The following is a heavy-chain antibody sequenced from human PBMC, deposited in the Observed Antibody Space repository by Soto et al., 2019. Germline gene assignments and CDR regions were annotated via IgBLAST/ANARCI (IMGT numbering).Heavy chain of an antibody. CDR1: GFTFGGYA. CDR2: IRSKAYGGTA. CDR3: TRGRYSSSWYSGDYYYGMDV. J-gene: IGHJ6*02. Sequence: PGGSLRLSCTASGFTFGGYAISGFRQAPAKGLEWGGFIRSKAYGGTAEYAASVKGRFTISRHDSKSIDYLQMNSLTTEDTAEYYCTRGRYSSSWYSGDYYYGMDVWGQGTKVTLS. V-gene: IGHV3-49*03. D-gene: IGHD6-13*01.